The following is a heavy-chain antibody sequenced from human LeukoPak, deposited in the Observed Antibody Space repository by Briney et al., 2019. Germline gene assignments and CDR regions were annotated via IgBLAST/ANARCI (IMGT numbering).Heavy chain of an antibody. CDR1: GYTFTSYD. D-gene: IGHD2-2*02. CDR3: ARVFERPYPPLYPPPLYNWFDP. V-gene: IGHV1-8*01. J-gene: IGHJ5*02. CDR2: TNPNSGNT. Sequence: ASVKVSCKASGYTFTSYDINWVRQATGQGLEWMGWTNPNSGNTGYAQKFQGRVTMTRNTSISTAYMELSSLRSEDTAVYYCARVFERPYPPLYPPPLYNWFDPRGQGTLVTVSS.